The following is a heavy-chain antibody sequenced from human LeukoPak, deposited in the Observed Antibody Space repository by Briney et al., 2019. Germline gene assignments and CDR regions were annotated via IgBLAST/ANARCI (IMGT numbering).Heavy chain of an antibody. V-gene: IGHV3-64*01. CDR1: GFTFSSYA. J-gene: IGHJ6*03. CDR2: ISSHGDST. CDR3: ARGSSFYGSGSYYNEPMDV. Sequence: GGSLRLSCAASGFTFSSYAMHWVRQAPGKGLEYVSAISSHGDSTYYANSVKGKITISRDNSRNTLYLQMGSLSGEDMAVYYCARGSSFYGSGSYYNEPMDVWGKGTTVTISS. D-gene: IGHD3-10*01.